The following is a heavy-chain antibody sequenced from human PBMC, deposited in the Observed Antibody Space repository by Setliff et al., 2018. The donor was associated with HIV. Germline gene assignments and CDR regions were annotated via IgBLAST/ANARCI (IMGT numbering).Heavy chain of an antibody. Sequence: SETLSLTCAVYGGSFSGYYWSWIRQPPGKGLEWIGEINHSGSTNYNPSLKSRVTISVDTSKNQFSLKLSSVTAADTALYFCARHGRSYDSGRWYNWFDSWGQGTPVTVSS. CDR2: INHSGST. V-gene: IGHV4-34*01. CDR3: ARHGRSYDSGRWYNWFDS. D-gene: IGHD3-10*01. CDR1: GGSFSGYY. J-gene: IGHJ5*01.